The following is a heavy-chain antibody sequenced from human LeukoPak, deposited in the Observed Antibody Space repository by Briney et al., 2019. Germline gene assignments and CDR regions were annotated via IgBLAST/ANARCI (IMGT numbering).Heavy chain of an antibody. CDR3: AKNKDYCSSSTCYYQNGMDV. V-gene: IGHV3-23*01. Sequence: GGSLRLSCAASGFTFSSYAMSWVRQVPGKGLEWISAINHRGSSTYYTDSVKGRFTISRDNSKNTLYLQMNSLRAEDTAVYHCAKNKDYCSSSTCYYQNGMDVWGQGTTVAVSS. D-gene: IGHD2-2*01. CDR1: GFTFSSYA. CDR2: INHRGSST. J-gene: IGHJ6*02.